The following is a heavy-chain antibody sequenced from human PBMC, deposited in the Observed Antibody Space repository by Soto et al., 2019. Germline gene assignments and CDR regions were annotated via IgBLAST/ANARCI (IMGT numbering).Heavy chain of an antibody. CDR1: GFTFSSYA. J-gene: IGHJ4*02. V-gene: IGHV3-23*01. CDR3: AKDPGYWYGFDY. Sequence: EVQLLESGGGLVQPGGSLRLSCAASGFTFSSYAMSWVRQAPGKGLEWVSAISGSGGSTYYADSVKGRFTISRDNSKNTLYLQMNSLGAEDTAVYDCAKDPGYWYGFDYWGQGTLVTVSS. D-gene: IGHD5-18*01. CDR2: ISGSGGST.